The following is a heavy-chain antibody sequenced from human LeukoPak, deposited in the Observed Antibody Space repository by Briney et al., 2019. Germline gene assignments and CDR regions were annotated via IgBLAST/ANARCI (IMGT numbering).Heavy chain of an antibody. CDR3: TRGSSGRRDN. Sequence: ASVKVSCKASGYTFTSCDINWVRQATGQGLEWMGWMNPNSGNTGYGQSFQGRITMTRDISIGTAYMELSNLTSEDTTIYYCTRGSSGRRDNWGQGTLVTVSA. CDR1: GYTFTSCD. CDR2: MNPNSGNT. V-gene: IGHV1-8*01. J-gene: IGHJ4*02. D-gene: IGHD6-19*01.